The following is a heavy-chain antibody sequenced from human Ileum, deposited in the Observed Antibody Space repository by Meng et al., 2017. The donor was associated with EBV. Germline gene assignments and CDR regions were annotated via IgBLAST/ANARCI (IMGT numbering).Heavy chain of an antibody. Sequence: QVQLQESGPGRVNPSGTLSLTCAVSGDSISSNNWWSWVRQPPGKGLEWIGEIYHSGSTNYNPSFKSRVTMSVDKSKNQISLNLSSVTAADTAVYYCASGRDYAWHSWGRGTLVTVSS. D-gene: IGHD4-17*01. J-gene: IGHJ4*02. CDR3: ASGRDYAWHS. CDR1: GDSISSNNW. V-gene: IGHV4-4*02. CDR2: IYHSGST.